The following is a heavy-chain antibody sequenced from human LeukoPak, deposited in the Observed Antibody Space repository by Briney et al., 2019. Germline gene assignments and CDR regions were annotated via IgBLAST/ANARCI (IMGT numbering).Heavy chain of an antibody. Sequence: GGSLRLSCVASGFTFSSYWMHWVRQAPGKGLVWVSRISPDGSRTTYADSVKGRFTISRDNAKNTVYLQMNSLRAEDTAVYYCARVALGSYNWFDPWGQGTLVTVSS. V-gene: IGHV3-74*01. D-gene: IGHD3-10*01. CDR2: ISPDGSRT. J-gene: IGHJ5*02. CDR1: GFTFSSYW. CDR3: ARVALGSYNWFDP.